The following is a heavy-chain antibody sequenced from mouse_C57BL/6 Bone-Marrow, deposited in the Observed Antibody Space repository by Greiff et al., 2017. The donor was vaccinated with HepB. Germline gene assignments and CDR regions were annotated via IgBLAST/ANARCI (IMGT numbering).Heavy chain of an antibody. V-gene: IGHV1-58*01. CDR1: GYTFTSYW. D-gene: IGHD1-1*01. Sequence: EVQLQQSGAELVMPGASVKLSCKASGYTFTSYWMHWVKQRPGQGLEWIGYIYIGNGYTEYNEKFKGKATLTSDTSSSTAYMQLSSLTSEDSAIYFCARATTVVARGSWFAYWGQGTLVTVSA. J-gene: IGHJ3*01. CDR2: IYIGNGYT. CDR3: ARATTVVARGSWFAY.